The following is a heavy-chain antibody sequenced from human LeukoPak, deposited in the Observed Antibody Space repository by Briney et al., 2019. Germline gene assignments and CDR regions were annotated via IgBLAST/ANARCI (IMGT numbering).Heavy chain of an antibody. J-gene: IGHJ3*02. V-gene: IGHV1-46*01. D-gene: IGHD1-26*01. Sequence: ASVKVSCKASGYAFTSYYMHWVRQAPGQGLEWMGIINPSGGSTSYAQKFQGRVTMTRDMSTSTDYMELSSLRSEDTAVYYCASVGSYSGSIAAFDIWGQGTMVTVSS. CDR1: GYAFTSYY. CDR2: INPSGGST. CDR3: ASVGSYSGSIAAFDI.